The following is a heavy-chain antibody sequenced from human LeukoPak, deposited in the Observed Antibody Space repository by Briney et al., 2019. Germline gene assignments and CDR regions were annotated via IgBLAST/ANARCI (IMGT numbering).Heavy chain of an antibody. D-gene: IGHD3-10*01. CDR1: GFTFSSYA. CDR3: ANPYYYGSGSYYPFDY. V-gene: IGHV3-23*01. Sequence: GGSLRLSCAASGFTFSSYAMSWVRQAPGKGLEWVSAISGSGGSTYYADSVRGRFTISRDNSKNTLYLQMNSLRAEDTAVYYCANPYYYGSGSYYPFDYWGQGTLVTVSS. CDR2: ISGSGGST. J-gene: IGHJ4*02.